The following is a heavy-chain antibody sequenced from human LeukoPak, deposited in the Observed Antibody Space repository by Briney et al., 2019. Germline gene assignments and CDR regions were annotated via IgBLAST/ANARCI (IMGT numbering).Heavy chain of an antibody. CDR2: IYSGGST. J-gene: IGHJ2*01. D-gene: IGHD3-22*01. V-gene: IGHV3-66*01. Sequence: PGGSLRLSCAASGFPFTSHWLSWVRQAPGKGLEWVSVIYSGGSTYYADSVKGRFTISRDNSKNTLYLQMNSLRAEDTAVYYCARDEDSLDLWGRGTLVTVTS. CDR3: ARDEDSLDL. CDR1: GFPFTSHW.